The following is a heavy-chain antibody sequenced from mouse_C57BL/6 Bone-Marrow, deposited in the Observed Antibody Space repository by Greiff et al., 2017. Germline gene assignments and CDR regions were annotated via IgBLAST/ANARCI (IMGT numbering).Heavy chain of an antibody. Sequence: VQRVESGPGLVQPSQSLSITCTVSGFSLTSYGVHWVRQSPGKGLEWLGVIWSGGSTDYNAAFISRLSISKDNSKSQVFFKMNSLQADDTAIYYCARRDSSGYVWFAYWGQGTLVTVSA. CDR1: GFSLTSYG. J-gene: IGHJ3*01. CDR3: ARRDSSGYVWFAY. V-gene: IGHV2-2*01. D-gene: IGHD3-2*02. CDR2: IWSGGST.